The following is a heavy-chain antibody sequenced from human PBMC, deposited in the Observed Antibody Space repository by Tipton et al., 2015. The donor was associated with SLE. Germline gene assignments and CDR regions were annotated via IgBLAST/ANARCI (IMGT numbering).Heavy chain of an antibody. D-gene: IGHD6-13*01. CDR3: ASSTIAAAGTPDAFDI. CDR1: GGSISSSNW. CDR2: IYHSGST. J-gene: IGHJ3*02. V-gene: IGHV4-4*02. Sequence: GSLRLSCAVSGGSISSSNWWSWVRQPPGKGLEWIGEIYHSGSTNYNPSLKSRVTISVDKSISTAYLQWSSLKASDTAMYYCASSTIAAAGTPDAFDIWGQGTMVTVSS.